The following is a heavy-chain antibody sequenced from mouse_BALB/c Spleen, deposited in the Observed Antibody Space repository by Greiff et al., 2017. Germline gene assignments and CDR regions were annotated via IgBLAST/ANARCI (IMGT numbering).Heavy chain of an antibody. Sequence: VKVVESGAELVRPGSSVKISCKASGYAFSSYWMNWVKQRPGQGLEWIGQIYPGDGDTNYNGKFKGKATLTADKSSSTAYMQLSSLTSEDSAVYFCAYAMDYWGQGTSVTVSS. CDR3: AYAMDY. V-gene: IGHV1-80*01. CDR1: GYAFSSYW. J-gene: IGHJ4*01. CDR2: IYPGDGDT.